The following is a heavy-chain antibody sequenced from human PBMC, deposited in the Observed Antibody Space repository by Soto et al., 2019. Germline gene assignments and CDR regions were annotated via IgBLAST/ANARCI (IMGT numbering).Heavy chain of an antibody. D-gene: IGHD4-17*01. Sequence: QVQLVQSGAEVKKPGSSVKVACKASGGTFSSYAISWVRQAPGQGLEWMGGIIPIFGTANYAKKFQGRVTNTADASTSTAYMGLSSLRSEDTAVYYCARGFNDYGERHSAFDIWGQGTMVTVSS. CDR2: IIPIFGTA. J-gene: IGHJ3*02. V-gene: IGHV1-69*01. CDR1: GGTFSSYA. CDR3: ARGFNDYGERHSAFDI.